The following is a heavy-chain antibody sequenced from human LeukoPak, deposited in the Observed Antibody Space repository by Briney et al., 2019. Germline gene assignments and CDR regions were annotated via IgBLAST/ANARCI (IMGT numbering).Heavy chain of an antibody. CDR1: GFTFSSYA. Sequence: QPGGSLRLSCAASGFTFSSYAMSWVRQAPGKGLEWVSAISGSGGSTYYADSVKGRFTISRDNSKNTLYLQMNSLRAEDTAVYYCASADEYSSSWYYFDYWGQGTLVTVSS. J-gene: IGHJ4*02. V-gene: IGHV3-23*01. D-gene: IGHD6-13*01. CDR3: ASADEYSSSWYYFDY. CDR2: ISGSGGST.